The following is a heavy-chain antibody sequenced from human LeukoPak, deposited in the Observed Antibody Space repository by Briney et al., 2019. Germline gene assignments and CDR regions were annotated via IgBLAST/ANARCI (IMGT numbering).Heavy chain of an antibody. Sequence: PGGSLRLSCAASEFTFSNAWMSWVRQAPGKGLEWVGRIRSKSDGGTTEHAAPVKGRFTISRDDSRNTLYLQMNSLTTEDTAVYYCLTEKYNSRWHANWGQGTLVTVSS. CDR3: LTEKYNSRWHAN. V-gene: IGHV3-15*01. CDR1: EFTFSNAW. CDR2: IRSKSDGGTT. D-gene: IGHD6-13*01. J-gene: IGHJ4*02.